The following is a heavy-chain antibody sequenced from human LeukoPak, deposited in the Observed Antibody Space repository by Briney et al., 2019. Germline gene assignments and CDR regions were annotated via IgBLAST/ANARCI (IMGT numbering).Heavy chain of an antibody. D-gene: IGHD2-8*02. J-gene: IGHJ5*02. CDR3: AHVPILVERVYWFDP. V-gene: IGHV2-5*01. CDR1: GGSISGYYWS. CDR2: IYWNDDK. Sequence: TLSLTCTVSGGSISGYYWSWIRQPPGKALEWLALIYWNDDKRYSPSLKSRLTITKDTSKNQVVLTMTNMDPVDTATYYCAHVPILVERVYWFDPWGQGTLVTVSS.